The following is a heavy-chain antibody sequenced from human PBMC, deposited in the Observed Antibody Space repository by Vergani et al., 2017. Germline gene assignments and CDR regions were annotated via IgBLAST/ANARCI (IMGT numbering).Heavy chain of an antibody. CDR1: GFTFSSYA. CDR3: AKDPIDIVVVVAAKDY. D-gene: IGHD2-15*01. Sequence: EVQLLESGGGLVQPGGSLRLSCAASGFTFSSYAMSWVRQAPGKGLEWVAAISGSGGSTDYADSVMCRFTIPRDNSKNTLYLQMNSLRAEDTAVYYCAKDPIDIVVVVAAKDYWGQGTLVAVSS. CDR2: ISGSGGST. J-gene: IGHJ4*02. V-gene: IGHV3-23*01.